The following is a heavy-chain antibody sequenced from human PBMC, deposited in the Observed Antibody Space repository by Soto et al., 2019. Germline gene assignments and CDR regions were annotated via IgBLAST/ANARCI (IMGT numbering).Heavy chain of an antibody. CDR1: GFTFSNYG. CDR3: ATRRNSWYCRDN. D-gene: IGHD6-13*01. Sequence: EVQLLESGGGLVQPGGSLRLSCAASGFTFSNYGMTWVRQAPGKGLEWVSTFSATGGTTYYSDSVKGRFTISRDNSKSTLYLEMNSLRVEDTAVYYCATRRNSWYCRDNWGEGTLVTVSS. J-gene: IGHJ4*02. V-gene: IGHV3-23*01. CDR2: FSATGGTT.